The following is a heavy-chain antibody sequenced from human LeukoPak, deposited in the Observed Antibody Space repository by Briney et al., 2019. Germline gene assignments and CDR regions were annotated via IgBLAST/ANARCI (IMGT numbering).Heavy chain of an antibody. CDR2: ISSSSSYI. CDR1: GFTFSSYS. J-gene: IGHJ6*02. V-gene: IGHV3-21*01. D-gene: IGHD3-3*01. Sequence: GGSLRLSCAASGFTFSSYSMTWVRQAPGKGLEWVSSISSSSSYIYYADSVKGRFTISRDNAKNTLYLQMNSLRAEDTAVYYCAREYYDFWSGPSYGMDVWGQGTTVTVSS. CDR3: AREYYDFWSGPSYGMDV.